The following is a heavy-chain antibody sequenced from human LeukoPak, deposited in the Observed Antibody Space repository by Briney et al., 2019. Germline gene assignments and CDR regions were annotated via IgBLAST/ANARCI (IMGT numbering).Heavy chain of an antibody. J-gene: IGHJ4*02. D-gene: IGHD5-24*01. CDR1: SGAITSHY. CDR3: AREIEMATQFDY. V-gene: IGHV4-4*07. Sequence: PSETLSLTCSVSSGAITSHYWRWVRQPAGKGLEGIGRISTTGSTNSNPSLKNRVTMSLDTSKNQVSLKLGSVTAADTAVYYCAREIEMATQFDYWGQGTLVTVSS. CDR2: ISTTGST.